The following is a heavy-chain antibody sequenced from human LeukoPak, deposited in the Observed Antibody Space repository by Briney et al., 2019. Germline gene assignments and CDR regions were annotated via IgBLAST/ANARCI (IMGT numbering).Heavy chain of an antibody. CDR1: WYSFTNPW. CDR2: IWPGDSQT. V-gene: IGHV5-51*01. J-gene: IGHJ4*02. D-gene: IGHD5-18*01. Sequence: GEALKISFQGSWYSFTNPWIGWGRPMPGKGVEWMGIIWPGDSQTTYSPSFQGQVTISVDRSISTAYLQWSSLKASDTAMYYCARHLPYSSGGHYFAHRGQGTLVTVSS. CDR3: ARHLPYSSGGHYFAH.